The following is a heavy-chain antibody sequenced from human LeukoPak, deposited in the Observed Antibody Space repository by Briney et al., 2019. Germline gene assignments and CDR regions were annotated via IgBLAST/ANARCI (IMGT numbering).Heavy chain of an antibody. CDR2: IHSGGST. CDR1: GFTVSSNS. V-gene: IGHV3-66*01. CDR3: AKEKGGSYFSVDY. D-gene: IGHD1-26*01. J-gene: IGHJ4*02. Sequence: GGSLRLSCAASGFTVSSNSMSWVRQAPGKGLEWVSVIHSGGSTYYADSVKGRFTISRDNSKNTLFLQMSTLRAEDTAVYFCAKEKGGSYFSVDYWGQGTLVTVSS.